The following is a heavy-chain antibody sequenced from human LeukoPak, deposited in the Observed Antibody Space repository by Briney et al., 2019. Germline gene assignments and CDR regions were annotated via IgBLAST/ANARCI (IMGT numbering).Heavy chain of an antibody. J-gene: IGHJ4*02. V-gene: IGHV1-2*02. D-gene: IGHD3-22*01. CDR1: GYTFTGYY. Sequence: ASVKVSCKASGYTFTGYYMHWVRQAPGQGLEWMGWINPNSGGTKYAERFQGRVTMSRDTSISTAYMELSRLTSDDTAVYYCARDYYDSSGCGAHDYWGQGTLVTVSS. CDR3: ARDYYDSSGCGAHDY. CDR2: INPNSGGT.